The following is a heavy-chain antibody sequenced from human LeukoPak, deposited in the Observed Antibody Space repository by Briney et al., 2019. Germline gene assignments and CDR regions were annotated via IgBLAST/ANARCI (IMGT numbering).Heavy chain of an antibody. D-gene: IGHD4-11*01. CDR2: ISPSGGST. V-gene: IGHV3-23*01. CDR1: GFTFTSYS. Sequence: PGGSLRLSCAASGFTFTSYSMSWVRQAPGKGLEWVSAISPSGGSTYYADSVKGRFTISRDNSRNTLYLQMNSLRAEDTAVYYCARDRATVRWYYYYMDVWGKGTTVTVSS. CDR3: ARDRATVRWYYYYMDV. J-gene: IGHJ6*03.